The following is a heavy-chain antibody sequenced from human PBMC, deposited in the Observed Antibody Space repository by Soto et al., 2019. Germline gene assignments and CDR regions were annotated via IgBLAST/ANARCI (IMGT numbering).Heavy chain of an antibody. Sequence: ASVKVSCKASGYTFTSYYIHWVRQAPGQGLEWMGIINPSSGGTSYAQKFEGRVLMTRDTSTSTVYMELSSLRSDDTAVYYCARVSRNTGTIQDNWFDPWGQGTLVTV. J-gene: IGHJ5*02. V-gene: IGHV1-46*01. CDR3: ARVSRNTGTIQDNWFDP. CDR1: GYTFTSYY. CDR2: INPSSGGT. D-gene: IGHD1-7*01.